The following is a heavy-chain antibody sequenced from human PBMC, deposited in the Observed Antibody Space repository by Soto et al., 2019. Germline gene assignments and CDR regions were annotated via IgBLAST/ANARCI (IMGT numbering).Heavy chain of an antibody. CDR2: TRNKANSYTT. D-gene: IGHD6-19*01. CDR1: GFTFSDHY. V-gene: IGHV3-72*01. J-gene: IGHJ6*02. CDR3: ATSRVAVADYYYYYGMDV. Sequence: EVQLVESGGGLVQPGGSLRLSCAASGFTFSDHYMDWVRQAPGKGLEWVGRTRNKANSYTTEYAASVKGRFTISRDDSKNSLYLQMNSLKTEDTAVYYCATSRVAVADYYYYYGMDVWGQGTTVTVSS.